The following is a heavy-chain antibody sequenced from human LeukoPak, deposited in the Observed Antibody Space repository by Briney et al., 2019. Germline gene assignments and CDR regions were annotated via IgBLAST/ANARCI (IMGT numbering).Heavy chain of an antibody. J-gene: IGHJ4*02. CDR2: IYTSGST. D-gene: IGHD6-6*01. V-gene: IGHV4-61*02. CDR3: ARAQIAARRYVDY. Sequence: PSETLSLTCTVSGGSISSGSYYWSWIRQPAGKGLEWIGRIYTSGSTNYNPSLKSRVTIEEDTSKNQVCLKLSSVTAADTAVYYCARAQIAARRYVDYWGQGTLVTVSS. CDR1: GGSISSGSYY.